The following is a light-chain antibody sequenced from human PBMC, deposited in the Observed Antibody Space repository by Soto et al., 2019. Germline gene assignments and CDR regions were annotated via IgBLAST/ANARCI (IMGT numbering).Light chain of an antibody. V-gene: IGLV3-21*02. CDR1: NIGTNS. Sequence: SYALTQPPSVSVAPGQTARIICGGSNIGTNSVHWYQQKPGQAPVLVVYDDSDRPSGITDRLSGSNSGNTATLIISRVESGYEADYYCRLWDDIFYVFGTGIKAAVL. J-gene: IGLJ1*01. CDR3: RLWDDIFYV. CDR2: DDS.